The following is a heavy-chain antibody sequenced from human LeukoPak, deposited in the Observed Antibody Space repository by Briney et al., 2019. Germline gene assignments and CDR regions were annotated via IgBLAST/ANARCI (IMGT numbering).Heavy chain of an antibody. CDR2: ISYDGSNK. Sequence: PGSSLSLSCSASGFHFSRYAMLWVGQAPGKGLAWVAVISYDGSNKYNADSVKGRVTITRDDSKNTLFLQMKSLSPEYTAIYYCAGVGYDYGGADYWGQGTLVTVAS. CDR3: AGVGYDYGGADY. J-gene: IGHJ4*02. CDR1: GFHFSRYA. V-gene: IGHV3-30*04. D-gene: IGHD5-12*01.